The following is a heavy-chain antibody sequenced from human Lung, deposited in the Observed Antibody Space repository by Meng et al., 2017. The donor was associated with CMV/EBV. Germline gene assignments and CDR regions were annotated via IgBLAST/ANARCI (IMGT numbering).Heavy chain of an antibody. D-gene: IGHD3-10*01. Sequence: KASGYTFTSYDINWVRQATGQGLELMGWMSPNSGNTGYAQQFQGRVTITRHTAISTAYMELSSLRSEDTAVYYCARTNYGSGGGLDYWGQGTLVTVSS. J-gene: IGHJ4*02. CDR1: GYTFTSYD. CDR2: MSPNSGNT. V-gene: IGHV1-8*03. CDR3: ARTNYGSGGGLDY.